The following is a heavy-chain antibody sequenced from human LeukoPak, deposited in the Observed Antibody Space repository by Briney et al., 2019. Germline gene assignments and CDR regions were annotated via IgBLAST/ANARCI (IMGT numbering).Heavy chain of an antibody. J-gene: IGHJ4*02. V-gene: IGHV3-30*02. CDR3: AKAFDYGGNRPPYYFDY. CDR1: GFTFSSYG. Sequence: GGSLRLSCAASGFTFSSYGMHWVRQAPGKGLEWVAFIRYDGSNKYYADSVKGRFTISRDNSKNTLYLQMNSLRAEDTAVYYCAKAFDYGGNRPPYYFDYWGQGTLVTVSS. CDR2: IRYDGSNK. D-gene: IGHD4-23*01.